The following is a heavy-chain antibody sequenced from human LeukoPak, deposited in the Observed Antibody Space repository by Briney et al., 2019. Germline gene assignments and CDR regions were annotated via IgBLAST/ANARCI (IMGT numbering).Heavy chain of an antibody. Sequence: GGSRRLSGAASGSPFGHYNMNWVGKAPGKGLEWVSYISSSSTIYYADSVKGRFTISRDNAKNSLYLQMNSLRAEDTAVFYCARDQYDTWSRRGNFDSWGQGTLVIVSS. CDR1: GSPFGHYN. V-gene: IGHV3-69-1*01. J-gene: IGHJ4*02. CDR2: ISSSSTI. D-gene: IGHD3-3*01. CDR3: ARDQYDTWSRRGNFDS.